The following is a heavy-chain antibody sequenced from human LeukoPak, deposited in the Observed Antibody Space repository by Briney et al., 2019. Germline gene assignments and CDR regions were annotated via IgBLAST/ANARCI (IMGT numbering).Heavy chain of an antibody. CDR1: GFTFSSYG. CDR2: IWYDGSNK. J-gene: IGHJ6*03. V-gene: IGHV3-33*06. CDR3: AKATGGGYYYYMNV. D-gene: IGHD7-27*01. Sequence: GRSLRLSCAASGFTFSSYGMHWVRQAPGKGLEWVAVIWYDGSNKYYADSVKGRFTISRENSKNTLYLQMNSLRAEGTAVYYCAKATGGGYYYYMNVWGKETTVTVSS.